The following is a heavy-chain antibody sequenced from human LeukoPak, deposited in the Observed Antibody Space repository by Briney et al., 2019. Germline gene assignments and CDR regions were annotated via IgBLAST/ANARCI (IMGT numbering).Heavy chain of an antibody. Sequence: PGGSLRLSCAASRFIFDNYGMTWVRQAPGKGLEWVSGISDDGYSTYYADSVKGRFTISRDNSKNTLYLQMNSLRAEDTAVYYCARRAGDYSHPYDYWGQGTLVTVSS. D-gene: IGHD3-22*01. CDR1: RFIFDNYG. CDR2: ISDDGYST. CDR3: ARRAGDYSHPYDY. J-gene: IGHJ4*02. V-gene: IGHV3-23*01.